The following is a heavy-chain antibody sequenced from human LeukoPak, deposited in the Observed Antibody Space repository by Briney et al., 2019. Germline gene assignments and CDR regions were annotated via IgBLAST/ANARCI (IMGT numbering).Heavy chain of an antibody. J-gene: IGHJ4*02. V-gene: IGHV3-48*03. Sequence: ETGGSLRPSCAASGFTFSSYEMNWVRQAPGKGLEWVSYISSSGSTIYYADSVKGRFTISRDNAKNSLYLQMNSLRAEDTAVYYCAREGAYYGSGSQIDYWGQGTLVTVSS. CDR2: ISSSGSTI. D-gene: IGHD3-10*01. CDR1: GFTFSSYE. CDR3: AREGAYYGSGSQIDY.